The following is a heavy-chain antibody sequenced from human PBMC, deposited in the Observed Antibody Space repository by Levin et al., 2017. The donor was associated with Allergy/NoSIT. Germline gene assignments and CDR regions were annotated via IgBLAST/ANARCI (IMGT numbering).Heavy chain of an antibody. D-gene: IGHD4-17*01. Sequence: SQTLSLTCTVSGGSISSYYWSWIRQPPGKGLEWIGYIYYSGSTNYNPSLKSRVTISVDTSKNQFSLKLSSVTAADTAVYYCARAHPVTVYAFDIWGQGTMVTVSS. CDR3: ARAHPVTVYAFDI. V-gene: IGHV4-59*01. CDR2: IYYSGST. J-gene: IGHJ3*02. CDR1: GGSISSYY.